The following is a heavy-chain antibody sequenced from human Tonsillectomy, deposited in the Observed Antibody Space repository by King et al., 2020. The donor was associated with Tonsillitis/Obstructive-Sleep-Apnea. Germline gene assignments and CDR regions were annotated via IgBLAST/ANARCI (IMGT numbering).Heavy chain of an antibody. CDR1: GFTFSYAW. CDR3: TTDLRSKVKKYSENYYIDY. J-gene: IGHJ4*02. V-gene: IGHV3-15*01. Sequence: VQLVESGGGLVKPGGSLRLSCTASGFTFSYAWMNWVRQAPGKGLEWVGRINSKTDGETTDYAAPVKGRFIISRDDSRNKLYMQMNSLETEDTAVYYCTTDLRSKVKKYSENYYIDYWGQGTQVTVSS. CDR2: INSKTDGETT. D-gene: IGHD6-6*01.